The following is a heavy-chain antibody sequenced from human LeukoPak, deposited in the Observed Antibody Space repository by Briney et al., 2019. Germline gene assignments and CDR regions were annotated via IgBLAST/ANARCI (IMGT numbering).Heavy chain of an antibody. CDR2: ISSSSSTI. J-gene: IGHJ3*02. V-gene: IGHV3-48*04. CDR3: ARAATAATGPDAFDI. Sequence: AGGSLRLSCAASGFTFSSYSMNWVRQAPGKGLEWVSYISSSSSTIYYADSVKGRFTISRDNAKNSLYLQMNSLRAEDTAVYYCARAATAATGPDAFDIWGQGTMVTVSS. D-gene: IGHD6-13*01. CDR1: GFTFSSYS.